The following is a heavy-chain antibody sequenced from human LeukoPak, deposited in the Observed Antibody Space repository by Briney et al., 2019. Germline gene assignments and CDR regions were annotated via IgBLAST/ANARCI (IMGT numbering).Heavy chain of an antibody. V-gene: IGHV3-21*01. J-gene: IGHJ6*03. D-gene: IGHD2-21*02. CDR2: ISSSSGYI. CDR3: ASCGGDCLGTYYNYYMDV. CDR1: GFTFSSYS. Sequence: GGSLRLSCAASGFTFSSYSMIWVRQAPGKGLEWGSSISSSSGYIYYADSVKGRFTISRDNAKNSLYLQMNSLRAEDTAVYYCASCGGDCLGTYYNYYMDVWGKGTTVTVSS.